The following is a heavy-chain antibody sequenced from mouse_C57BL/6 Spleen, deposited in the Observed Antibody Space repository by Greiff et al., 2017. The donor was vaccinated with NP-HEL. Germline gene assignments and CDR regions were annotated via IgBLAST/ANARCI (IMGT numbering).Heavy chain of an antibody. V-gene: IGHV1-82*01. D-gene: IGHD4-1*01. CDR3: ARSSANWDYFDY. J-gene: IGHJ2*01. Sequence: VQVVESGPELVKPGASVKISCKASGYAFSSSWMNWVKQRPGKGLEWIGRIYPGDGDTNYNGKFKGKATLTADKSSSTAYMQLSSLTSEDSAVYFCARSSANWDYFDYWGQGTTLTVSS. CDR1: GYAFSSSW. CDR2: IYPGDGDT.